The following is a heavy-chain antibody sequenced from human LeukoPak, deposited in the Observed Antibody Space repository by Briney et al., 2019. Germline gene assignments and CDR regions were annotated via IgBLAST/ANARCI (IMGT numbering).Heavy chain of an antibody. CDR2: ISSSGSTI. Sequence: GGSLRLSCAASGFTFSDYYMSWIRQAPGKGLEGVSYISSSGSTIYYADSVKGRFTISRDNAKNSLYLQMNSLRAEDTAVYYCARVESGYSYGYYFDYWGQGTLVTVSS. J-gene: IGHJ4*02. CDR1: GFTFSDYY. CDR3: ARVESGYSYGYYFDY. V-gene: IGHV3-11*01. D-gene: IGHD5-18*01.